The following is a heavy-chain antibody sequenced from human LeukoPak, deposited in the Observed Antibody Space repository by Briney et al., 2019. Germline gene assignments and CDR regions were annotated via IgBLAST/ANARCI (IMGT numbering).Heavy chain of an antibody. CDR2: ISGSGGST. CDR1: GGSISSSSYY. V-gene: IGHV3-23*01. J-gene: IGHJ4*02. CDR3: AKDRPPFTIFPEYYFDY. Sequence: PSETLSLTCTVSGGSISSSSYYWGWIRQPPGKGLEWVSAISGSGGSTYYADSVKGRFTISRDNSKNTLYLQMNSLRAEDTAVYYCAKDRPPFTIFPEYYFDYWGQGTLVTVSS. D-gene: IGHD3-9*01.